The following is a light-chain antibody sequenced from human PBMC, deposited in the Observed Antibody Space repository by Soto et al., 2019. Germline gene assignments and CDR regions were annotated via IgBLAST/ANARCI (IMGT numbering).Light chain of an antibody. CDR2: EVS. CDR3: SSYSSVTTLWV. Sequence: QSALTQPASVSGSPGQSITISCTGTSSDVGGYNYVSWYQQHPGKAPKLIIYEVSNRPSGVSNRFSGSKSGNTASLTVSGLQAEDEAVYYCSSYSSVTTLWVFGGGTKLTVL. J-gene: IGLJ3*02. V-gene: IGLV2-14*01. CDR1: SSDVGGYNY.